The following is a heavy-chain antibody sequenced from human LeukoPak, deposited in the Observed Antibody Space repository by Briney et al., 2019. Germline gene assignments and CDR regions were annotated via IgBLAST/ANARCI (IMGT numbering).Heavy chain of an antibody. D-gene: IGHD4-23*01. CDR1: GGSISSGGYY. Sequence: SETLSLTCTVSGGSISSGGYYWSWIRQHPGKGLEWIGYIYYSGSTYYNPSLKSRVTISVDTSKNQFSLKLSSVTAADTAVYYCARDGKLYGGAIDYWGQGTLVTVSS. CDR3: ARDGKLYGGAIDY. CDR2: IYYSGST. V-gene: IGHV4-31*03. J-gene: IGHJ4*02.